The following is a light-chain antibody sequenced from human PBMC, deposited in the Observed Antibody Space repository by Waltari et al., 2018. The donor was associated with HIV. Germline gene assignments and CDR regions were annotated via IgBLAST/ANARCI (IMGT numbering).Light chain of an antibody. V-gene: IGLV3-1*01. CDR2: QDS. CDR1: KLGDKY. CDR3: QAWDSSTAYVV. J-gene: IGLJ2*01. Sequence: SYELTQPPSVSVSPGQTASITCSGDKLGDKYACWYQQKPGQSPVLVIYQDSKRPSGIPGRFSCSNSGNTATLTISGTQAMDEADYYCQAWDSSTAYVVFGGGTKLTVL.